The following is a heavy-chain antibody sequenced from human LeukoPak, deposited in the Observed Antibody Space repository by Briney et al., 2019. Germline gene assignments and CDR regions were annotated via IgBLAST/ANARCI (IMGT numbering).Heavy chain of an antibody. CDR3: AKQVSGGEWVDS. D-gene: IGHD3-10*01. V-gene: IGHV3-30*18. CDR2: ISSDGSNR. J-gene: IGHJ4*02. CDR1: GFTFSDYD. Sequence: GGSLSLSCAASGFTFSDYDMHWLRQAPGKGLEWVTVISSDGSNRYYTDSVKGRFTISRDNYKNTLYLQENSLRAEDMAVYRGAKQVSGGEWVDSWVQGTLVTVSS.